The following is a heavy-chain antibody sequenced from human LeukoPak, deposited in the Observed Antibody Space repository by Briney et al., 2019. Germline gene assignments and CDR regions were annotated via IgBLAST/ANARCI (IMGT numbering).Heavy chain of an antibody. Sequence: PGGSLRLSCAASGFTFSSYGMHWVRQAPGKGLEWVAVISYDGSNKYYADSVKGRFTISRDNSKNTLYLQMNSLRAEDTAVYYCARVPSDIVVVEPATPDFWGQGTLVTVSS. CDR1: GFTFSSYG. D-gene: IGHD2-15*01. CDR3: ARVPSDIVVVEPATPDF. CDR2: ISYDGSNK. V-gene: IGHV3-30*03. J-gene: IGHJ4*02.